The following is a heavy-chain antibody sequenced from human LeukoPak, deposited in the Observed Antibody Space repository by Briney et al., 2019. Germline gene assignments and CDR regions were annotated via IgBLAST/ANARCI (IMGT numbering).Heavy chain of an antibody. CDR1: GFTFSSYA. J-gene: IGHJ4*02. V-gene: IGHV3-23*01. Sequence: GGSLRLSCAASGFTFSSYAMSWVRQAPGGGVGWVSVLTGSGAGTYYADSVKGRFTISRDNSKNTLYLQMDSLRANDTAVYFCAKDAQARLWLPRCSFDSWGRGTLVTVSS. CDR3: AKDAQARLWLPRCSFDS. CDR2: LTGSGAGT. D-gene: IGHD6-19*01.